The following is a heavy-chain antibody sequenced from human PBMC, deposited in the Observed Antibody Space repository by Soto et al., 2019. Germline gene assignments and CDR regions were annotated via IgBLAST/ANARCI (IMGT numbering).Heavy chain of an antibody. V-gene: IGHV3-48*02. CDR3: ARDRYWDQWLGPHDVFHI. CDR1: GFPFSVYS. J-gene: IGHJ3*02. CDR2: ISAHTGDT. Sequence: GGSLRLSCVASGFPFSVYSMNWVRHAPGKGLEWVSYISAHTGDTHYADSVKGRFTISRDDAKNSLYLQMNSLRDEDTAVYFCARDRYWDQWLGPHDVFHIWGRGTRVTVSS. D-gene: IGHD6-19*01.